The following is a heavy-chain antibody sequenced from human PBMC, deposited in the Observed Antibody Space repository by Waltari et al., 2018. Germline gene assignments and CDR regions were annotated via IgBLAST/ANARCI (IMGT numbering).Heavy chain of an antibody. CDR2: IIPGNGNT. CDR3: ARDDLFDY. V-gene: IGHV1-3*01. J-gene: IGHJ4*02. Sequence: QVQLVQSGVEVKEPGASVKVSCKPSGYTFTTYAIQWVRQAPGQRLQWMGWIIPGNGNTKYSQNFQGRVTIARDTSASTAYMELSSLTSEDTAVYYCARDDLFDYWGQGTLVTVSS. CDR1: GYTFTTYA.